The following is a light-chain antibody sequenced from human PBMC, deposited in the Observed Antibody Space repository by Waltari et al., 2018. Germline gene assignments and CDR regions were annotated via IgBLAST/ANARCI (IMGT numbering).Light chain of an antibody. CDR2: GAS. V-gene: IGKV1-39*01. J-gene: IGKJ4*01. CDR1: QSISDY. CDR3: QQSYSTPLT. Sequence: DIQMTQSPSSLSASVGDRVTIACRAGQSISDYLNGYQHEPAKAPKLLIYGASSLKRGVPSRCSGSGSGTDFTLPISSLQPEDFATYYCQQSYSTPLTFGGGTKVEIK.